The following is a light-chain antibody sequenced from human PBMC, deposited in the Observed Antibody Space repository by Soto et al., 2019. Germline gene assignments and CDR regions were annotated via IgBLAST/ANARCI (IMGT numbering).Light chain of an antibody. CDR2: DVS. J-gene: IGLJ1*01. CDR1: SSDVGGYNY. CDR3: CSYAGSYTDV. V-gene: IGLV2-11*01. Sequence: QSALTQPRSVSGSPRQSVTISCTGTSSDVGGYNYVSWYQQHPVKAPKLMIYDVSKRPSGVPDRFSGSKSGNTSSLTISGLQAEDEADYYCCSYAGSYTDVFGTGTKLTVL.